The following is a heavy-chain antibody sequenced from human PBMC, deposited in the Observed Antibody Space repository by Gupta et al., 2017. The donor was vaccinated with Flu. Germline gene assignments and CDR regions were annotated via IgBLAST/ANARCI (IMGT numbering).Heavy chain of an antibody. V-gene: IGHV3-15*01. CDR1: GFIFSHAW. J-gene: IGHJ3*02. D-gene: IGHD3-16*01. CDR3: TTDSSGGITFDI. CDR2: LKSHTDGGTT. Sequence: EVQLVESGGGLVKPGGSLRLSCAASGFIFSHAWMNWVRQAPGKGLEWVGLLKSHTDGGTTDYAEPVKGRFTISRDDSKNTLFLQMRSLKTEDTAVYFCTTDSSGGITFDIWGQGTMVTVSS.